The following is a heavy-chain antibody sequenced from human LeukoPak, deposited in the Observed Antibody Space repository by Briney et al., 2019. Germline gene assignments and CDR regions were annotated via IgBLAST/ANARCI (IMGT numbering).Heavy chain of an antibody. J-gene: IGHJ4*02. CDR2: ISASGGYT. Sequence: GGSLRLSCAASGFTFSTYAMTWVRQAPGKGLEWVSTISASGGYTSYADSVKGRFTISRDNSKNTLYLQMNSLRVEDTAVYYCAKVGHYYGSGSYADYWGQGTLVTVSS. D-gene: IGHD3-10*01. CDR3: AKVGHYYGSGSYADY. V-gene: IGHV3-23*01. CDR1: GFTFSTYA.